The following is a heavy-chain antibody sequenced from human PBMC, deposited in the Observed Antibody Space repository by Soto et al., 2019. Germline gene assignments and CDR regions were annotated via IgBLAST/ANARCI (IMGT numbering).Heavy chain of an antibody. V-gene: IGHV4-34*01. CDR1: GGSFSGYY. Sequence: SETLSLTCAVYGGSFSGYYWSWIRQPPGKGLEWIGEINHSGSTNYIPSLKSRVTISVDTSKNQFSLKLSSVTAADTAVYYCARGFAAAGTGRYYYYGMDVWGQGTTVTVSS. D-gene: IGHD6-13*01. CDR3: ARGFAAAGTGRYYYYGMDV. CDR2: INHSGST. J-gene: IGHJ6*02.